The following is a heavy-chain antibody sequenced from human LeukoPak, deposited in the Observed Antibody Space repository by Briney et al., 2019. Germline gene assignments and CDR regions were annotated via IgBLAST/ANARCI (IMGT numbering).Heavy chain of an antibody. CDR1: GFTFDDYG. V-gene: IGHV3-20*04. CDR2: INWNGGST. Sequence: AGGSLRLSCAASGFTFDDYGMSWVRQAPGKGLEWVSGINWNGGSTGYADSVKGRFTISRDNAKNSLYLQMNSLRAEDTALYYCARVKTYDSSGYKDYWGQGTLVTVSS. J-gene: IGHJ4*02. CDR3: ARVKTYDSSGYKDY. D-gene: IGHD3-22*01.